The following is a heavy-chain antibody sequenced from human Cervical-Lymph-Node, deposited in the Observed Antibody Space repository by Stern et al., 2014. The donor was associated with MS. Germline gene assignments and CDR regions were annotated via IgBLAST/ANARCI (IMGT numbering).Heavy chain of an antibody. CDR1: GVSFSNYY. V-gene: IGHV4-34*01. J-gene: IGHJ4*02. CDR2: INHGGNT. CDR3: ALPEHS. Sequence: QVQLQQWGAGLLRPSETLSLTCEVSGVSFSNYYWSWIRQPPGKRPEWIGDINHGGNTNYNPSLRGRVTLSVDASKNQFSRNLTSGTAADTAVYYCALPEHSWGQGSLVTVTS.